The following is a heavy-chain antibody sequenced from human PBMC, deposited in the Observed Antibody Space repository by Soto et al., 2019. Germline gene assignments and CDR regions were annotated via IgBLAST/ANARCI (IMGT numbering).Heavy chain of an antibody. J-gene: IGHJ4*02. CDR1: GFTVSNLY. Sequence: EVQLVESGGGLVQPGGSLRLSCAASGFTVSNLYMTWVRQAPGKGLQWVAVISSGGSTHYADSVKGRFTISRDNSKNTLYLEMNTLRAVDTAVYYCARDTLGGGYDFLQGGQGTLVTVSS. CDR2: ISSGGST. V-gene: IGHV3-66*01. D-gene: IGHD3-3*01. CDR3: ARDTLGGGYDFLQ.